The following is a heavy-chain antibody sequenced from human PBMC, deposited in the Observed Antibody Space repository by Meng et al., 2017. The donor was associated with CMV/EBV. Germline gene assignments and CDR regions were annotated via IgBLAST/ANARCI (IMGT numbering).Heavy chain of an antibody. Sequence: QAQLPQWGAGLLKPSGTLTLTCASYGGAFSGNNWSWIRQPPGKGLEWIGEINHSGSTNYNPSLKSRVTISVDTSKNQFSLKLSSVTAADTAVYYCARGSRRLPRFNWFDPWGQGTLVTVSS. J-gene: IGHJ5*02. CDR3: ARGSRRLPRFNWFDP. V-gene: IGHV4-34*01. D-gene: IGHD3-3*01. CDR1: GGAFSGNN. CDR2: INHSGST.